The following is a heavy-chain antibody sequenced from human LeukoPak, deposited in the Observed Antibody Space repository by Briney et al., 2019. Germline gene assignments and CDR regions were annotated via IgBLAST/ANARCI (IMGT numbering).Heavy chain of an antibody. J-gene: IGHJ4*02. CDR1: GYTFGAYY. Sequence: ASVKVSCKASGYTFGAYYMYWVRQAPGQGLEWMGWIRPNSGDTGYAQKLQGRVTMTTDTSTSTAYMELRSLRSDDTAVYYCARDLEGHPDYWGQGTLVTVSS. V-gene: IGHV1-18*04. CDR2: IRPNSGDT. D-gene: IGHD1-1*01. CDR3: ARDLEGHPDY.